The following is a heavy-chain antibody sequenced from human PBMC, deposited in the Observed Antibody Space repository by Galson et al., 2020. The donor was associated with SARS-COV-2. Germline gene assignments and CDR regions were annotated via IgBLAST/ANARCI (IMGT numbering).Heavy chain of an antibody. D-gene: IGHD3-3*01. V-gene: IGHV4-30-4*01. J-gene: IGHJ6*03. CDR1: GGSISSGDYY. Sequence: SQTLSLTCTVSGGSISSGDYYWSWIRQPPGKGLEWIGYIYYSGSTYYNQSLKSRVTISVDTSKNQFSLKLSSVTAADTAMYYCARGGRFLEWLLSVNYYYYMDVWGKGTTVTVSS. CDR3: ARGGRFLEWLLSVNYYYYMDV. CDR2: IYYSGST.